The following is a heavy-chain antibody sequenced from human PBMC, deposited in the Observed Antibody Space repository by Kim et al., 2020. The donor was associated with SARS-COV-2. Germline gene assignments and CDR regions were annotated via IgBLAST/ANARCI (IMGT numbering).Heavy chain of an antibody. J-gene: IGHJ6*02. Sequence: SRVTISVDTSKNQFSLKLSSVTAADTAVYYCARDSLLQQPLYYYYYGMDVWGQGTTVTVSS. V-gene: IGHV4-59*01. D-gene: IGHD6-13*01. CDR3: ARDSLLQQPLYYYYYGMDV.